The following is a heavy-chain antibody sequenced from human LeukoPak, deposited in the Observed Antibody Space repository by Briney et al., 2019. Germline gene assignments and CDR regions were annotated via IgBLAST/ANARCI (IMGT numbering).Heavy chain of an antibody. CDR3: ARDEGLAVAGTWFDP. Sequence: SETLSLTCTVSGGSISSYYWSWIRQPPGKGLEWIGYIYYSGSTNYNPSLKSRVTISVDTSKNQFSLKLSSVTAADTAVYYCARDEGLAVAGTWFDPWGQGTLVTVSS. J-gene: IGHJ5*02. V-gene: IGHV4-59*01. CDR1: GGSISSYY. CDR2: IYYSGST. D-gene: IGHD6-19*01.